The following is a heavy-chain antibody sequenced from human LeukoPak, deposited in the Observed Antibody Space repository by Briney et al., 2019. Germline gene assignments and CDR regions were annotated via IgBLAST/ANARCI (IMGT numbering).Heavy chain of an antibody. CDR2: IYYSGST. CDR1: GGSISSGDYY. CDR3: ARRPYSSSWYDDYFDY. Sequence: PSETLSLTCTVSGGSISSGDYYWSWIRQPPGKGLEWIGYIYYSGSTYYNPSLKSRVTISVDTSKNQFSLKLSSVTAADTAVYYCARRPYSSSWYDDYFDYWGQGTLVTVSS. V-gene: IGHV4-30-4*08. J-gene: IGHJ4*02. D-gene: IGHD6-13*01.